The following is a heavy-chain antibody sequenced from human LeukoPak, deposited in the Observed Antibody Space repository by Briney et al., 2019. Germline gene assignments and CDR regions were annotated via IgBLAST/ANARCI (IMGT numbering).Heavy chain of an antibody. Sequence: PGGSLRLSCAASGFTFSSYTMSWVRQAPGKGLEWVSYISSSGTSIYYAGSVKGRFTISRDSAKNSLYLQMNSLRAEDTAVYYCARSSECFGNSTSCYPPYFDYWGQGTLVTVSS. J-gene: IGHJ4*02. CDR2: ISSSGTSI. CDR1: GFTFSSYT. D-gene: IGHD2-2*01. V-gene: IGHV3-48*04. CDR3: ARSSECFGNSTSCYPPYFDY.